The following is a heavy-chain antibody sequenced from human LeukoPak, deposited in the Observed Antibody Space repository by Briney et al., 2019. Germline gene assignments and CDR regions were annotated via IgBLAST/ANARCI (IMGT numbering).Heavy chain of an antibody. CDR3: ARVLRCSGGSCTSYNWFDP. CDR2: IYYSGST. CDR1: GGSISSYY. J-gene: IGHJ5*02. V-gene: IGHV4-59*12. D-gene: IGHD2-15*01. Sequence: SETLSLTCTVSGGSISSYYWSWIRQPPGKGLEWIGYIYYSGSTNYNPSLKSRVTISVDTSKNQFSLKLSSVTAADTAVYYCARVLRCSGGSCTSYNWFDPWGQGTLVTVSS.